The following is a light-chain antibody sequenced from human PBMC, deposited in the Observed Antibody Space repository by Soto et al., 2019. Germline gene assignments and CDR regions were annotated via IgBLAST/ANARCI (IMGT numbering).Light chain of an antibody. Sequence: QLTPSPSSLSAAIGVRVTITCRASQVIGSDLAWYQQEPGKVPKLLIYAASTLQSGVPSRFIGSGSGTDFTLTTSGLQPEDFATYYWQQLNSYPLFGQGTKVDTK. CDR2: AAS. J-gene: IGKJ1*01. V-gene: IGKV1-9*01. CDR3: QQLNSYPL. CDR1: QVIGSD.